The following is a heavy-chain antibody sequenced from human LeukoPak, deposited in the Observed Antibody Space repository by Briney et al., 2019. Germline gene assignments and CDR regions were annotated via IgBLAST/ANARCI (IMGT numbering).Heavy chain of an antibody. V-gene: IGHV4-4*07. J-gene: IGHJ4*02. D-gene: IGHD5-12*01. CDR3: AREAGGYEDY. CDR1: GSSISNYW. Sequence: SETLSLTCTVSGSSISNYWWSWIRQAAGKGLEWIGRIYPSGTTYYNPSLRSRVTLSVDTSKNQFSLKLSSLTPADTAVYYCAREAGGYEDYWGQGTLVTVSS. CDR2: IYPSGTT.